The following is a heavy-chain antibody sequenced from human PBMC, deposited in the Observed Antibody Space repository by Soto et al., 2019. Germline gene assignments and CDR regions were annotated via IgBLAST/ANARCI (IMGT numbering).Heavy chain of an antibody. CDR1: GFTFNDFE. CDR3: ARGFGRFNY. Sequence: EVQLLESGGGLVQPGGSLRLSCGVSGFTFNDFEMNWVRQAPGKGLEWLAYIDGSGTTKKYADSVRGRFTISRDNPNNSLFLQMSSLSAADTAIYYCARGFGRFNYWGQETLVSVSS. D-gene: IGHD3-10*01. V-gene: IGHV3-48*03. CDR2: IDGSGTTK. J-gene: IGHJ4*02.